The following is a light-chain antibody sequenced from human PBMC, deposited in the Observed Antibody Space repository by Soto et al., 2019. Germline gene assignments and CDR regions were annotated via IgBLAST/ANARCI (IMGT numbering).Light chain of an antibody. CDR2: DVS. V-gene: IGLV2-14*01. Sequence: QSALTQPASVSGSPGQSTTISCTGTSSDVGGYNYVSWFQQHPGKAPKLMIYDVSYRPSGVSNRFSGSKSGNTASLTISGLQAEDEADYYCSSYTDSTHVIFGGGTKVTVL. J-gene: IGLJ2*01. CDR3: SSYTDSTHVI. CDR1: SSDVGGYNY.